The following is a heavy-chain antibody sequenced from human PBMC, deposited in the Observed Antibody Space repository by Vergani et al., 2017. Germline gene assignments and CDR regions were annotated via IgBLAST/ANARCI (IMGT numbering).Heavy chain of an antibody. V-gene: IGHV3-21*02. J-gene: IGHJ2*01. CDR3: ARDGYSSSLRGSYFDL. CDR2: ISSSSSYI. Sequence: EVQLVESGGGLIHPGGSLRLSCEGSGFSFSGYWMHWVRQSPEKGLVWVSSISSSSSYIYYADSVKGRFTISRDNAKNSLYLQMNSLRAEDTAVYYCARDGYSSSLRGSYFDLWGRGTLVTVSS. D-gene: IGHD6-13*01. CDR1: GFSFSGYW.